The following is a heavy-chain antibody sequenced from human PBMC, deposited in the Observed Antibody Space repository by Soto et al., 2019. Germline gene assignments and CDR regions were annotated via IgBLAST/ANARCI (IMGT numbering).Heavy chain of an antibody. CDR3: ARGNHRWLQLWYFDL. J-gene: IGHJ2*01. CDR2: IIPIFGTV. D-gene: IGHD5-12*01. V-gene: IGHV1-69*12. CDR1: GGTFSNYP. Sequence: QVQLVQSGAEVKKPGSSVKVSCKASGGTFSNYPISWVRQAPGQGLEWMGGIIPIFGTVHYAQKFQGRVTITADESTGTAYMELSSLRSEDTAVYYCARGNHRWLQLWYFDLWGRGTLVTVSS.